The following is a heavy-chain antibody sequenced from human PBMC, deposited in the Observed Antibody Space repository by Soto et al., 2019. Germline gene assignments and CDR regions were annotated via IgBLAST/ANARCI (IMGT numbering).Heavy chain of an antibody. CDR1: GGSISSYY. CDR2: IYYSGST. V-gene: IGHV4-59*08. CDR3: ARHYGPYYFDC. J-gene: IGHJ4*02. Sequence: QVQLQESGPGLVKPSETLSLTCTVSGGSISSYYWSWIRQPPGKGLEWIGYIYYSGSTNYNPSLKSRVTISVDTSKNQFSLKLSSVTAADTAVYYCARHYGPYYFDCWGQGTLVTVSS. D-gene: IGHD4-17*01.